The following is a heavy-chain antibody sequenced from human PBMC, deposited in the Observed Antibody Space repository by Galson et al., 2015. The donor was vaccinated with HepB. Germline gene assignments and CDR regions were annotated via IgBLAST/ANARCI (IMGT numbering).Heavy chain of an antibody. Sequence: SLRLSCAASGFTFSSYAMSWVRQAPGKGLEWVSAISGSGGSTYYADSVKGRFTISRGNSKNTLYLQMNSLRAEDTAVYYCAKYTAYYYGSGRGDDYWGQGTLVTVSS. CDR1: GFTFSSYA. CDR3: AKYTAYYYGSGRGDDY. D-gene: IGHD3-10*01. V-gene: IGHV3-23*01. CDR2: ISGSGGST. J-gene: IGHJ4*02.